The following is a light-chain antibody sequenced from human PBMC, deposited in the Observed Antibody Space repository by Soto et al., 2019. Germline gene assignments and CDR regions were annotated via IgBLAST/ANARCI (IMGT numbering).Light chain of an antibody. J-gene: IGKJ2*01. Sequence: DIQMTRSPSSLSAFVGDRVTITCRASQSISDYLNWYQQKVGKAPKLLIYAASTLQSGVPSRFSGSGSGTDFTLTISSLQPEDFATYYCQQTYTTPQTFGQGTKLEI. V-gene: IGKV1-39*01. CDR2: AAS. CDR1: QSISDY. CDR3: QQTYTTPQT.